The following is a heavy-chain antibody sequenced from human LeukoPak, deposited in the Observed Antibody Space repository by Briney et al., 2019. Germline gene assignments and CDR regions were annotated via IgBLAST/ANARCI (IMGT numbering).Heavy chain of an antibody. CDR3: ARGYYYDSSGRYFDY. V-gene: IGHV4-34*01. Sequence: PSETLSLTCAVYGGSFSVYYWSWIRQPPGKGLEWIGEINHSGSTNYNPSLKSRVTISVDTSKNQFSLKLSSVTAADTAVYYCARGYYYDSSGRYFDYWGRGTLVTVSS. CDR1: GGSFSVYY. J-gene: IGHJ4*02. CDR2: INHSGST. D-gene: IGHD3-22*01.